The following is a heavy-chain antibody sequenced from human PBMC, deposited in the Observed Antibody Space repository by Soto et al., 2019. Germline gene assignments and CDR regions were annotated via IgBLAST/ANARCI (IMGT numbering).Heavy chain of an antibody. J-gene: IGHJ4*02. V-gene: IGHV3-23*01. Sequence: PGGPLRSPXAACGSTFSSSAMSWVRQAPGKGLEWVSAISGSGRSTYYADSVKGRFTISRHNSKNTLYLQMNSLRAEDAAVYHCSKSRSPIFGVVYFDYWGQGTLVTVSS. CDR3: SKSRSPIFGVVYFDY. D-gene: IGHD3-3*01. CDR1: GSTFSSSA. CDR2: ISGSGRST.